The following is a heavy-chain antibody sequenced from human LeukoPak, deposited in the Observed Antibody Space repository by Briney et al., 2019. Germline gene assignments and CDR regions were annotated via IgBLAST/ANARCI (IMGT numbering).Heavy chain of an antibody. D-gene: IGHD6-6*01. CDR1: GFTVSSNY. Sequence: GSLRLSCAASGFTVSSNYMSWVRQAPGKGLEWVSVIYSGGSTYYADSVKGRFTISRDNSKNTLYLQMNSLRAEDTAVYYCARDGRSSSSSDYWGQGTLVTVSS. CDR3: ARDGRSSSSSDY. CDR2: IYSGGST. J-gene: IGHJ4*02. V-gene: IGHV3-53*01.